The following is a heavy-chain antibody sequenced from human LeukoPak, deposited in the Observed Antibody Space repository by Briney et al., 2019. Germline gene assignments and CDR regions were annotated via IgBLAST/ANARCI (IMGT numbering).Heavy chain of an antibody. CDR2: IYYSRST. J-gene: IGHJ6*03. Sequence: PSETLSLTCTVPGDSISSYYWSCIRQPPGKGLEWIGYIYYSRSTDYKPSLKSRVTISVDTSKNHISLNLTSVTAADTAVYYCARSPRYYYIDVWGKGTKVTVSS. CDR1: GDSISSYY. CDR3: ARSPRYYYIDV. V-gene: IGHV4-59*01.